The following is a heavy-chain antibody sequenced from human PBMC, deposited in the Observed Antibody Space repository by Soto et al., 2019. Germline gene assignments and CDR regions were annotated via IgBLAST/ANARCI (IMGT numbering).Heavy chain of an antibody. CDR2: ISGSGGST. V-gene: IGHV3-23*01. CDR1: GFTFSSYA. CDR3: AKKYYGSGSYYMRY. J-gene: IGHJ4*02. Sequence: EVQLLESGGGLVQPGGSLRLSGAASGFTFSSYAMSWVRQAPGKGLEWVSAISGSGGSTYYADSVKGRFTISRDNSKNTLYLQMNSLRAEDTAVYYCAKKYYGSGSYYMRYWGQGTLVTVSS. D-gene: IGHD3-10*01.